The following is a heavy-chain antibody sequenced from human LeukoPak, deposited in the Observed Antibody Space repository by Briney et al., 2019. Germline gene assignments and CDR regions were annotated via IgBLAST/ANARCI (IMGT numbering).Heavy chain of an antibody. CDR1: GFTFSSYS. V-gene: IGHV3-48*01. Sequence: PGGSLRLSCAASGFTFSSYSMNWVRQAPGKGLEWVSYISSSSSTIYYADPVKGRFTISRDNAKNSLYLQMNSLRAEDTAVYYCASGSRGSYYDFDYWGQGTLVTVSS. CDR3: ASGSRGSYYDFDY. D-gene: IGHD3-10*01. CDR2: ISSSSSTI. J-gene: IGHJ4*02.